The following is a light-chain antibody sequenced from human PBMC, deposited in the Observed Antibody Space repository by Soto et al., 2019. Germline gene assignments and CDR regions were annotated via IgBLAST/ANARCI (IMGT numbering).Light chain of an antibody. V-gene: IGKV3-15*01. CDR2: YAS. CDR3: QQYNNWPPGAT. J-gene: IGKJ3*01. CDR1: LTVSNN. Sequence: DIVMTQSPATLSVSPGERATLSCRASLTVSNNLAWYQQKPGQAPRLLIYYASTRATGIPDRFSGSGSVKDFTLTISSVQSEDVAVYYCQQYNNWPPGATFGPGXRVDIK.